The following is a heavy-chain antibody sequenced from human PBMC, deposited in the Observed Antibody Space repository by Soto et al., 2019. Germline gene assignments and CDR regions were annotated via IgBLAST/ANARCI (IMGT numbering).Heavy chain of an antibody. Sequence: GGSLRLSCGASGFIFSSFGMHWVRQAPGKGLEWVAHIWYDGSNTYYADSVKGRFTISRDNSRNTVYLQMNSLRAEDTAVYHCVRDLLGSGGHFDYWGQGTLVTVSS. J-gene: IGHJ4*02. D-gene: IGHD7-27*01. V-gene: IGHV3-33*01. CDR1: GFIFSSFG. CDR3: VRDLLGSGGHFDY. CDR2: IWYDGSNT.